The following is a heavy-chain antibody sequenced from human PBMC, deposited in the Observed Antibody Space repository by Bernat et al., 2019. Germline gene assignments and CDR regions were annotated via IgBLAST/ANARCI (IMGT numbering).Heavy chain of an antibody. CDR3: ARVPPQGQWLVEDWHFDY. V-gene: IGHV3-21*01. J-gene: IGHJ4*02. CDR2: ISSSSSYI. Sequence: VQLVESGGGLVKPGGSLRLSCAASGFTFSSYSMNWVRQAPGKGLEWVSSISSSSSYIYYADSVKGRFTISRDNAKNSLYLQMNSLRAEDTAVYYCARVPPQGQWLVEDWHFDYWGQGTLVTVSS. D-gene: IGHD6-19*01. CDR1: GFTFSSYS.